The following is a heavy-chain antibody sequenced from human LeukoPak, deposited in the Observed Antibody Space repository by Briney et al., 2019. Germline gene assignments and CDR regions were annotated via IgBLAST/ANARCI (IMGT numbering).Heavy chain of an antibody. CDR3: AKTDRRDSSGYQDY. CDR1: GFTFSNYG. Sequence: PGRSLRLSRAASGFTFSNYGMHWVRQAPGKGLEWVAVKSYDGINKYYADSVKGRFTISRDNSKNTLYLQMNSLRAEDTAVYYCAKTDRRDSSGYQDYGGQGTLVTVSS. V-gene: IGHV3-30*18. D-gene: IGHD3-22*01. CDR2: KSYDGINK. J-gene: IGHJ4*02.